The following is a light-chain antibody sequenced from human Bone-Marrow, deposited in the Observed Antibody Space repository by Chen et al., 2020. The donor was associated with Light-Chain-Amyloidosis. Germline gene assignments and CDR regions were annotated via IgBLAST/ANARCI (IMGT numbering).Light chain of an antibody. Sequence: NFMLTQPHSVSESPGKTVIISCTRSSGSIATNYVQRYQQRPGRSPTSVIYEEDQRPSGVPDRFSGSIDRSSNSASLTISGLKTEDEADYYCQSYQGSSQGVFGGGTKLTVL. V-gene: IGLV6-57*01. J-gene: IGLJ3*02. CDR1: SGSIATNY. CDR3: QSYQGSSQGV. CDR2: EED.